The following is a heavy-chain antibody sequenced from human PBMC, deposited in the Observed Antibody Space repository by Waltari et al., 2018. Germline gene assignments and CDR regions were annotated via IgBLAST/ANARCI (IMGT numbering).Heavy chain of an antibody. CDR2: IYQSGVT. CDR3: AILYDSSGWGPYYFDY. J-gene: IGHJ4*02. D-gene: IGHD3-22*01. Sequence: QVQLQESGPGLVKPSGTLSLTCAVSGGSISSSNWWSWVRQPPGQGLEWIGEIYQSGVTNDNASLKSRFTISVDKSKNHFSRNLSSLTAADAAVYYCAILYDSSGWGPYYFDYWGQGTLVTVSS. V-gene: IGHV4-4*02. CDR1: GGSISSSNW.